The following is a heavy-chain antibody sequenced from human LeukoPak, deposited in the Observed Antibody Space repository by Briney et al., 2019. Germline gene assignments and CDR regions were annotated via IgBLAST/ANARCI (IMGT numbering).Heavy chain of an antibody. D-gene: IGHD6-13*01. CDR1: RFTFGDYY. Sequence: KTGGSLRLSCAASRFTFGDYYMSWIRQAPGKGLEWVSYISGSYNYTNYADSVKGRFTISRDNAKNSLYLQMDSLRAEDTAVYYCARGRIAAAGTFDYWGQGTLVTVSS. J-gene: IGHJ4*02. V-gene: IGHV3-11*06. CDR3: ARGRIAAAGTFDY. CDR2: ISGSYNYT.